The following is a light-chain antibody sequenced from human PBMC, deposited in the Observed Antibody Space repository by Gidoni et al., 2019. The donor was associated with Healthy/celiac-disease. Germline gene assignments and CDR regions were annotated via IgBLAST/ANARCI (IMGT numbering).Light chain of an antibody. CDR3: SSYTSSSTLNWV. Sequence: QSALTHPASVSGSPGQSITISCTGTSSDVGGYNDVPGYQQHPGKAPKLMIYDVSKRPSGVSNRFSGSKSGNTASLTISGLQAEDEADYYCSSYTSSSTLNWVFGGGTKLTVL. CDR2: DVS. CDR1: SSDVGGYND. J-gene: IGLJ3*02. V-gene: IGLV2-14*03.